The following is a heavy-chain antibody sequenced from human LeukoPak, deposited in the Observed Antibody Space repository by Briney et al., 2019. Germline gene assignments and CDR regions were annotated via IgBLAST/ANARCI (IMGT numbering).Heavy chain of an antibody. D-gene: IGHD6-13*01. Sequence: GGSLRLSCAASGFTFSSYAMSWVRQAPGKGLEWVSAISGSGGSTYYADSMKGRFTISRDNSKNTLYLQMNSLRAEDTAVYYCANGDPGPIAAALGMDVWGQGTTVTVSS. V-gene: IGHV3-23*01. CDR1: GFTFSSYA. CDR2: ISGSGGST. CDR3: ANGDPGPIAAALGMDV. J-gene: IGHJ6*02.